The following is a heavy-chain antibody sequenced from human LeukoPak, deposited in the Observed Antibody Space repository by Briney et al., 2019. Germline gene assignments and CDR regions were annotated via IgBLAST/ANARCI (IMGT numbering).Heavy chain of an antibody. CDR1: GGSISSSSYY. CDR2: IYHSGST. J-gene: IGHJ6*03. Sequence: PSETLSLTCTVSGGSISSSSYYWGWIRQPPGKGLEWIATIYHSGSTYYNPSLKSRVTISIDKSESQFSLKLSSVTAADTAVYYCARHKVRIYYYYYMDVWGKGTTVTISS. CDR3: ARHKVRIYYYYYMDV. V-gene: IGHV4-39*01. D-gene: IGHD2-15*01.